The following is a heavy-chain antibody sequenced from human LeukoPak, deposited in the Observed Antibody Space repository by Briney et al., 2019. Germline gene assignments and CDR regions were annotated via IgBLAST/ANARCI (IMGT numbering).Heavy chain of an antibody. D-gene: IGHD1-1*01. CDR2: IFYSGTT. J-gene: IGHJ4*02. V-gene: IGHV4-39*01. Sequence: ASGTLSLTCTVSGGPISSSGHYWGWLRQPPGKGLEWIGSIFYSGTTHYNPSLKSPVTISVDTSKNQFSLKVSSVTAADTAVYYCAKSAAGTADFDYWGQGTLVTVSS. CDR3: AKSAAGTADFDY. CDR1: GGPISSSGHY.